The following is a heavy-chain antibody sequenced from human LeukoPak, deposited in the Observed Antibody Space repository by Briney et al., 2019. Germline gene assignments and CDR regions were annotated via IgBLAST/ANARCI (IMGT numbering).Heavy chain of an antibody. CDR1: GGTFSSYA. V-gene: IGHV1-69*13. CDR3: ARGIIYYDSSGPSDY. J-gene: IGHJ4*02. Sequence: SVKVSCKASGGTFSSYAISWVRQAPGQGLEWMGGIIPIFGTANYAQKFQGRVTITADESTSTAYMELSSLRSEDTAVYYCARGIIYYDSSGPSDYWGQRTLVTVSS. D-gene: IGHD3-22*01. CDR2: IIPIFGTA.